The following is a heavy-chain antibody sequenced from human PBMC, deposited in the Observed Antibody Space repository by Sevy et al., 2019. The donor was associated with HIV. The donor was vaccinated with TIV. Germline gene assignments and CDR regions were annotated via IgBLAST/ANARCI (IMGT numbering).Heavy chain of an antibody. V-gene: IGHV1-69*10. Sequence: ASVKVSCKSSGGTFNSCAFSWVRQAPGQGLEWMGGILPIFGLVNNAQRFQGRATITADKFTITVYLELSSLRSEDTALYYCASGILSEPGIPLPFDSWGQGTLVTVSS. J-gene: IGHJ4*02. CDR3: ASGILSEPGIPLPFDS. D-gene: IGHD2-2*02. CDR1: GGTFNSCA. CDR2: ILPIFGLV.